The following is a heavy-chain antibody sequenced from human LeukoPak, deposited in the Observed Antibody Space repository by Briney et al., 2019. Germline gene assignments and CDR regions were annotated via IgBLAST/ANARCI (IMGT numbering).Heavy chain of an antibody. J-gene: IGHJ4*02. V-gene: IGHV1-8*01. CDR3: ARAGTVTTDY. Sequence: EASVKVSCKASGYTFTSYDINWVRQATGQGPEWMGWMNPNSGNTGYAQKIQGRVTMTRNTSISTAYMELSSLRSEDTAVYYCARAGTVTTDYWGQGTLVTVSS. CDR1: GYTFTSYD. CDR2: MNPNSGNT. D-gene: IGHD4-17*01.